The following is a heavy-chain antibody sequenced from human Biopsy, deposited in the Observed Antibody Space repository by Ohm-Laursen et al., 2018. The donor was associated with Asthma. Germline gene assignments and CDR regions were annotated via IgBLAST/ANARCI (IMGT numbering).Heavy chain of an antibody. CDR1: GFPFTAYY. V-gene: IGHV1-2*04. CDR2: TSLNTGDA. Sequence: GSSVKVSCKTSGFPFTAYYIHWVRQAPGQGLEWMGWTSLNTGDANLAQKFRGWVTMTRDTSISTAYLVLSGLKSHDTAVYYCARAPYSDAIDSWGQGTLVAVSS. CDR3: ARAPYSDAIDS. D-gene: IGHD1-26*01. J-gene: IGHJ4*02.